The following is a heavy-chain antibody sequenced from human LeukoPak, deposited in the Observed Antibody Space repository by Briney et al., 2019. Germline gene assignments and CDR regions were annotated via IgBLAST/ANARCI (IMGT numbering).Heavy chain of an antibody. CDR1: GGSFSGYY. V-gene: IGHV4-59*01. CDR2: IYSSGST. Sequence: PSETLSLTCAVYGGSFSGYYWSWIRQPPGKGLEWIGYIYSSGSTNYNPSLKSRVTISVDTSKNQFSLKLSSVTAADTAVYYCAREGSTNILDYWGQGTLVTVSS. J-gene: IGHJ4*02. CDR3: AREGSTNILDY. D-gene: IGHD2-2*01.